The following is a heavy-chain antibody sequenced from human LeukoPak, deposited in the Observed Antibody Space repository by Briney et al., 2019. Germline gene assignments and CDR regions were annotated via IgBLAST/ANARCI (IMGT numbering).Heavy chain of an antibody. CDR1: GGSISGYY. D-gene: IGHD2-15*01. CDR3: ARRGYCSGGSCCSFDY. V-gene: IGHV4-59*08. Sequence: SETLSLTCTVSGGSISGYYWSWIRQPPGKGLEYIGHIYYSGSTNYNPSLESRVTILVDTSKNQFSLRLSSVTAADTALYYCARRGYCSGGSCCSFDYWGQGTLVTVSS. J-gene: IGHJ4*02. CDR2: IYYSGST.